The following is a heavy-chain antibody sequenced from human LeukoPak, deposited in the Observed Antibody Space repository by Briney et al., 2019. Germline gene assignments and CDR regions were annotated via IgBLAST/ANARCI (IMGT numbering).Heavy chain of an antibody. J-gene: IGHJ6*02. CDR2: YCGSGGST. Sequence: GGPLRLSCAASGFTFKSYAMSWLRRAPGRGVEWVSAYCGSGGSTYYADSVKGRFTISRDNSKNTLYLQMNSLRAEDTAVYYCAKVGPCSSTSCYDYYYYGMDVWGQGTTVTVSS. CDR1: GFTFKSYA. V-gene: IGHV3-23*01. CDR3: AKVGPCSSTSCYDYYYYGMDV. D-gene: IGHD2-2*01.